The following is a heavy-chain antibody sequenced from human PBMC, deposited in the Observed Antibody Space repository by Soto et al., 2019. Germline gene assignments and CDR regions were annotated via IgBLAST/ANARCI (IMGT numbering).Heavy chain of an antibody. V-gene: IGHV5-51*01. D-gene: IGHD6-13*01. CDR1: GYSFTSYW. CDR2: IYPGDSDT. Sequence: GESLKISCKGSGYSFTSYWIGWVRQMPGKGLECMGIIYPGDSDTRYSPSFQGQVTISADKSISTAYLQWSSLKASDTAMYYCARTAAAGKYYYGMDVWRHGTTVTVS. CDR3: ARTAAAGKYYYGMDV. J-gene: IGHJ6*02.